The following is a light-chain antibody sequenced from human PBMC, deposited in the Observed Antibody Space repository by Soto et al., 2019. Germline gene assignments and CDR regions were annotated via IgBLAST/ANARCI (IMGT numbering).Light chain of an antibody. CDR3: QSYDSSLTVV. J-gene: IGLJ2*01. V-gene: IGLV1-40*01. Sequence: QSVLTQPPSVSGAPGQRVTISCTGSSSNIGAGYDVHWYQQVPGTAPKLLIYGNINRPSGVPDRFSGSKSGTSASLAITGLQADDEADYYCQSYDSSLTVVFGGGTK. CDR2: GNI. CDR1: SSNIGAGYD.